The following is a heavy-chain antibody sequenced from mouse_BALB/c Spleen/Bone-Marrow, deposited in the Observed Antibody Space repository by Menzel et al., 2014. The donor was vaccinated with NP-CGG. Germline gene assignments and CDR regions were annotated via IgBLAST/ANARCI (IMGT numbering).Heavy chain of an antibody. V-gene: IGHV5-17*02. D-gene: IGHD2-4*01. CDR2: ISSGSSTI. CDR3: ARGITTGFAY. J-gene: IGHJ3*01. CDR1: GFTFSSFG. Sequence: EVKLQESGGGLVQPGGSRKLSCAASGFTFSSFGMHWVRQAPEKGLEWVAYISSGSSTIYYADTVKGRFTISRDNPKNPLFLQMTSLRSEATAMYYCARGITTGFAYWGQGTLVTVSA.